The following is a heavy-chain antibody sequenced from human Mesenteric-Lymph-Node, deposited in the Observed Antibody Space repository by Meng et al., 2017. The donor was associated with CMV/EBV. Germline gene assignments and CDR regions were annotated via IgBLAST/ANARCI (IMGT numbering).Heavy chain of an antibody. CDR3: ARDYDILTGQYYFDY. J-gene: IGHJ4*02. CDR2: INPNSGGT. Sequence: SGYTFTGYYMQWVRQAPGQGLEWMGRINPNSGGTNYAQKFQGRVTMTRDTSISTAYMELSRLRSDDTAVYYCARDYDILTGQYYFDYWGQGTLVTVSS. CDR1: GYTFTGYY. V-gene: IGHV1-2*06. D-gene: IGHD3-9*01.